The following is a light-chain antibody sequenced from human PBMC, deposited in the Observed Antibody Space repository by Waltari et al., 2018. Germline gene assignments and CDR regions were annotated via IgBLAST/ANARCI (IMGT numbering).Light chain of an antibody. CDR1: TSNIRAGYD. CDR3: QSYDSSLRV. Sequence: QSVLTQPPPVSGAPGQRVTISCTGSTSNIRAGYDVHWYQQLPGTAPKLLIYGNSNRPSGVPDRFSGSKSGTSASLAITGLQAEDEADYYCQSYDSSLRVFGTGTKVTVL. J-gene: IGLJ1*01. V-gene: IGLV1-40*01. CDR2: GNS.